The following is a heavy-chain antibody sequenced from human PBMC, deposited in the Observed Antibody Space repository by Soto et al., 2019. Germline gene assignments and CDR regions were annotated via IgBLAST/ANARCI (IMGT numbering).Heavy chain of an antibody. V-gene: IGHV3-33*01. CDR2: IWYDGSNE. CDR1: GFTFSTYG. Sequence: ESGGGVVQPGRSLRLSCAASGFTFSTYGMHWVRQAPGKGLEWVAVIWYDGSNEYYADSVKGRFTISRDNSKNTLYLQMNSLRAEDTAVYYCARDNYGGDYWGQGTLVTVSA. J-gene: IGHJ4*02. CDR3: ARDNYGGDY. D-gene: IGHD4-17*01.